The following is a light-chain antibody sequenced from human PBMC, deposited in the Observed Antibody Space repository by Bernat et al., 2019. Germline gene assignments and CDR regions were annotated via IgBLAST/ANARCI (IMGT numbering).Light chain of an antibody. Sequence: QSALTQPASVSGSPGQSITISCTGTSSDVGGYTYVSWYQQDPGKVPKLLISDVSDRPSGVSNRFSGTKSGNTASLTISGLQAEDEADYYRSSWTTSNVYVFETGTKVTVL. V-gene: IGLV2-14*03. CDR1: SSDVGGYTY. J-gene: IGLJ1*01. CDR3: SSWTTSNVYV. CDR2: DVS.